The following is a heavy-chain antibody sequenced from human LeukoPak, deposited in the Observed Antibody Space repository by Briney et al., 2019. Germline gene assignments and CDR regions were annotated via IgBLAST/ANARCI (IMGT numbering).Heavy chain of an antibody. CDR2: INPNSGGT. V-gene: IGHV1-2*02. J-gene: IGHJ4*02. CDR1: GYTFTGYY. Sequence: ASVKVSCKAPGYTFTGYYMHWVRQAPGQGLEWMGWINPNSGGTNYAQKFQGRVTMTRDTSISTAYMELSRLRSDDTAVYYCARELTQTYYYDSSGYDYWGQGTLVTVSS. D-gene: IGHD3-22*01. CDR3: ARELTQTYYYDSSGYDY.